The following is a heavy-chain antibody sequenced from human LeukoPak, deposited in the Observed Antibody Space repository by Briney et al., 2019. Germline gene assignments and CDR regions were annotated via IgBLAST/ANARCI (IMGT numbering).Heavy chain of an antibody. V-gene: IGHV1-69*13. J-gene: IGHJ4*02. D-gene: IGHD5-12*01. CDR1: RGTFSNYA. CDR3: ARGYSGYDYGLWYYFDS. Sequence: GASVKVSCKASRGTFSNYAISWVRQAPGQGLEWMGGIIPIFRTASYAQKFQGRATITADESTSTAYMELSSLRSKDTAVYYCARGYSGYDYGLWYYFDSWGQGTLVTVSS. CDR2: IIPIFRTA.